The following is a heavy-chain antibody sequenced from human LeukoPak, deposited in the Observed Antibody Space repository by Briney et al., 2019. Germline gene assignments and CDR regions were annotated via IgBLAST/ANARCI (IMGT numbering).Heavy chain of an antibody. D-gene: IGHD5-18*01. CDR2: IIPIFGTA. CDR1: GGTFSSYA. CDR3: ARDGDTAMVGYYYYYYMDV. J-gene: IGHJ6*03. V-gene: IGHV1-69*06. Sequence: SVKVSCKASGGTFSSYAISWVRQAPGQGLEWMGGIIPIFGTANYAQKFQGRVTITVDKSTSTAYMELSSLRSEDTAVYYCARDGDTAMVGYYYYYYMDVWGKGTTVTVSS.